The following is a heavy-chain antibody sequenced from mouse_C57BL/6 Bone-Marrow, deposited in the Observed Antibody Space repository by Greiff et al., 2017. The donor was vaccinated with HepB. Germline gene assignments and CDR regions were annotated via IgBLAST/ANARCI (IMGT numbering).Heavy chain of an antibody. CDR1: GYTFTSYG. Sequence: QVQLQQSGAELARPGASVKLSCKASGYTFTSYGISWVKQRTGQGLEWIGEIYPRSGNTYYNEKFKGKATLTADKASSTAYMELRSLTSEDSAVYFCALYYGSSYRYFDVWGTGTTVTVSS. CDR3: ALYYGSSYRYFDV. V-gene: IGHV1-81*01. CDR2: IYPRSGNT. J-gene: IGHJ1*03. D-gene: IGHD1-1*01.